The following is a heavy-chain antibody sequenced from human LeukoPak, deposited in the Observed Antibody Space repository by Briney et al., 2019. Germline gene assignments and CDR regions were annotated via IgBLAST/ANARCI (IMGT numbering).Heavy chain of an antibody. D-gene: IGHD2-15*01. Sequence: GAPGLSCAGSGFSLTRSIVKSGRHGPGEGVGFLSSLFPSSSYIYYADSVKGRFTISRDDAKNSLFLQMNSLRAEDTAVYYCAREGGYCSGGSCRFFDYWGQGTLVTVSS. CDR1: GFSLTRSI. CDR3: AREGGYCSGGSCRFFDY. V-gene: IGHV3-21*06. J-gene: IGHJ4*02. CDR2: LFPSSSYI.